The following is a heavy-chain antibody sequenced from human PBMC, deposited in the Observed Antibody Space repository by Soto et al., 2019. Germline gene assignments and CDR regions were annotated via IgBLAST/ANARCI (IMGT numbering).Heavy chain of an antibody. CDR2: ISYDGSNK. V-gene: IGHV3-30*18. CDR1: GFTFSSYG. J-gene: IGHJ4*02. CDR3: AKDAPYSSSSYLDY. Sequence: GGSLRLSCAASGFTFSSYGMHWVRQAPGKGLEWVAVISYDGSNKYYADSVKGRFTISRDNSKNTLYLQMNSLRAEDTAVYYCAKDAPYSSSSYLDYWGQGTLVTVSS. D-gene: IGHD6-6*01.